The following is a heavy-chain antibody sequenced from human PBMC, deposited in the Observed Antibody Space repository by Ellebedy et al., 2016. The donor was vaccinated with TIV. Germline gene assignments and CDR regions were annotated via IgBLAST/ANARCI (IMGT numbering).Heavy chain of an antibody. D-gene: IGHD3-22*01. CDR2: INHSGST. CDR3: ARDKGFSGYVDY. V-gene: IGHV4-34*01. J-gene: IGHJ4*02. Sequence: SETLSLXXAVYGGSFNGYYWSWIRQPPGKGLEWIGEINHSGSTNYNPSLKSRVTISVDTSKNQFSLKLSSVTAADTAVYYCARDKGFSGYVDYWGQGTLVTVSS. CDR1: GGSFNGYY.